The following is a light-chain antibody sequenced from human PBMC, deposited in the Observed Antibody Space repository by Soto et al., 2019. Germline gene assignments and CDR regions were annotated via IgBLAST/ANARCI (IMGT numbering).Light chain of an antibody. CDR3: SSYTSSSTYV. V-gene: IGLV2-14*01. J-gene: IGLJ1*01. CDR2: DVS. Sequence: QSALTQPASVSGSPGQSITITCTGSTSDIGSYNYVSWYLQDPGKAPKLIIYDVSYRPSGVSNRFFGSKSGNTASLTISALQAEDEADYYCSSYTSSSTYVFGTGTKLTVL. CDR1: TSDIGSYNY.